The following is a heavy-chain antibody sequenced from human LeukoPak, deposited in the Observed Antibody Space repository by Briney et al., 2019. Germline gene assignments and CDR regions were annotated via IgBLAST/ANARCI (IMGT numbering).Heavy chain of an antibody. J-gene: IGHJ6*02. D-gene: IGHD4-17*01. CDR3: ARDDYGDYPPDYYYYGMDV. CDR2: IWYDGSNK. Sequence: GRSLRLSCAASGFTFSSYGMHWVRQAPGKGLEWVAVIWYDGSNKYYADSVKGRFTISRDNSKNTLYLQMNSLRAEDTAVYYCARDDYGDYPPDYYYYGMDVWGQGTTVTVSS. V-gene: IGHV3-33*01. CDR1: GFTFSSYG.